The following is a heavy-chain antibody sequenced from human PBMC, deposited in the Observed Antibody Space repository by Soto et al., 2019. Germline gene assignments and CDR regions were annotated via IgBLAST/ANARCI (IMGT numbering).Heavy chain of an antibody. D-gene: IGHD3-3*01. V-gene: IGHV1-69*13. Sequence: SVKVSCKASGGTFSGYAISWVRQAPGQGLEWMGGIIPIFGTANYAQKFQGRVTITADESTSTAYMELSSLRSEDTAVYYCATTKTNWSGYVYWGQGTLVTVSS. J-gene: IGHJ4*02. CDR3: ATTKTNWSGYVY. CDR1: GGTFSGYA. CDR2: IIPIFGTA.